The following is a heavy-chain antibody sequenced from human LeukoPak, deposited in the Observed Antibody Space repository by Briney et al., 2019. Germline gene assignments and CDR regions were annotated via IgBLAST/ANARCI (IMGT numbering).Heavy chain of an antibody. D-gene: IGHD4-17*01. J-gene: IGHJ5*02. Sequence: ASVKVSCKASGYTFTGYYMYWVRQAPGQGLEWMGIINPSGGRTSYAQKFQGRVTMTRDTSTSTIYIELYSLRSDDTAVYYCARGGRDYGDTRFDPWGQGTLVTVSS. CDR1: GYTFTGYY. CDR2: INPSGGRT. CDR3: ARGGRDYGDTRFDP. V-gene: IGHV1-46*01.